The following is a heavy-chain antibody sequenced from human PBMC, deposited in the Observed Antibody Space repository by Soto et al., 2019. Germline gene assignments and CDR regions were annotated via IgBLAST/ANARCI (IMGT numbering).Heavy chain of an antibody. Sequence: QVQLVESGGGVVQPGRSLRLSCAASGFTFSSYAMHWVRQAPGKGLEWVAVISYDGSNKYYADSVKGRFTISRDNSKNTLYLQMNSLRAEDTAVYYCARDGVDTAMPRNYYYYGMDVWGQGTTVTVSS. J-gene: IGHJ6*02. D-gene: IGHD5-18*01. CDR1: GFTFSSYA. CDR2: ISYDGSNK. CDR3: ARDGVDTAMPRNYYYYGMDV. V-gene: IGHV3-30-3*01.